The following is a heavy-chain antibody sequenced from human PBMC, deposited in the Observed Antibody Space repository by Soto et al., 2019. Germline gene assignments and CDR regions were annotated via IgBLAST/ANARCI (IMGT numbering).Heavy chain of an antibody. CDR1: GFTFSSHA. V-gene: IGHV3-23*01. J-gene: IGHJ4*02. CDR3: AKGPNPNVGYDLPDYFDS. D-gene: IGHD3-22*01. CDR2: LSGSGGGT. Sequence: EVQLLESGGGLVQPGGSLTLSCAASGFTFSSHAMGWVRQAPGKGLEWVSVLSGSGGGTCYADSVTGRFTISRDNSKHTRYLHMDSLRAEDAAVYFCAKGPNPNVGYDLPDYFDSWGQGTLVTVSS.